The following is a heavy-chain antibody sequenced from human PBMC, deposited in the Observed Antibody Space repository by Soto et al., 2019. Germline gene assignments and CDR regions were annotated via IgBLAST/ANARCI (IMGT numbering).Heavy chain of an antibody. Sequence: SETLSLTCAVYGGSFSGYYWSWIRQPPGKGLEWIGEINHSGSTNYNPSLKSRVTISVDTSKNQFSLKLSSVTAADTAVYYCARVGFVVVPAGIYYYGMDVWGQGTTVTVSS. J-gene: IGHJ6*02. D-gene: IGHD2-2*01. CDR3: ARVGFVVVPAGIYYYGMDV. CDR2: INHSGST. V-gene: IGHV4-34*01. CDR1: GGSFSGYY.